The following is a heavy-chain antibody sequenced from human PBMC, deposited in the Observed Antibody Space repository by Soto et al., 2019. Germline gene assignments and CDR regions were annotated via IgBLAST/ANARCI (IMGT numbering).Heavy chain of an antibody. Sequence: ASVKVSCKDSGYTFTSYGSHWVRQAPGQGFEWMGMINPSSGSTSYAQKFQGRVTMTRDTSTSTVYMELGSLTSEDTAVYYCARSPYSSGSYYPIDYWGQGTLVTVSS. J-gene: IGHJ4*02. V-gene: IGHV1-46*01. D-gene: IGHD3-22*01. CDR3: ARSPYSSGSYYPIDY. CDR2: INPSSGST. CDR1: GYTFTSYG.